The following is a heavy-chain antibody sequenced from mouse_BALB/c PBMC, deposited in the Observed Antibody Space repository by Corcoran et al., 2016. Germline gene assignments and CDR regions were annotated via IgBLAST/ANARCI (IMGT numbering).Heavy chain of an antibody. CDR1: GFNIKDTY. V-gene: IGHV14-3*02. J-gene: IGHJ2*01. CDR3: ARGHYYGYVDY. Sequence: EVQLQQSGAELVKPGASVKLSCTASGFNIKDTYMHWVKQRPEQGLEWIGRIDPANGNTKYDPKFQGKATITADTSSNTAYLQLSSLTSEDTAVYYCARGHYYGYVDYGCQGTTLTVSS. D-gene: IGHD1-2*01. CDR2: IDPANGNT.